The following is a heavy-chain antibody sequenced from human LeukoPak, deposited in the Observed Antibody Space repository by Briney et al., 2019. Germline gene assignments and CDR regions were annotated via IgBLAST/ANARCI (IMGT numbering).Heavy chain of an antibody. D-gene: IGHD3-10*01. J-gene: IGHJ3*02. CDR2: INPKSGGT. Sequence: ASVKVSCKASGGTFSSYAISWVRQALGQGLEWMGWINPKSGGTNYAQKFQGRVTMTRDTSISTAYMDMSSLRSDDTAVYYCARNLWFGESSDAFDMWGQGTMVTVSS. V-gene: IGHV1-2*02. CDR3: ARNLWFGESSDAFDM. CDR1: GGTFSSYA.